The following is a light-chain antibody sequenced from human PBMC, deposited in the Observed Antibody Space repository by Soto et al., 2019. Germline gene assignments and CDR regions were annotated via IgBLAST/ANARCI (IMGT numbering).Light chain of an antibody. CDR2: DVN. V-gene: IGLV2-14*03. CDR1: SSDVGGYNY. CDR3: SSYSSSSLYV. J-gene: IGLJ1*01. Sequence: QYALTQPASVSGSPGQSLTISCTGTSSDVGGYNYVSWYQHHPGKAPKLMIYDVNNRPSGVSNRFFGSKSGNTASLTISVLQAEDEADYYCSSYSSSSLYVFGSATKLTVL.